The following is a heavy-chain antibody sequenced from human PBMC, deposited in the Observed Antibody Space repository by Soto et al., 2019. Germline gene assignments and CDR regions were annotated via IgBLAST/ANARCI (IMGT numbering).Heavy chain of an antibody. J-gene: IGHJ4*02. V-gene: IGHV3-23*01. CDR3: AKRRGAGGHFDY. Sequence: GSLRLSSAASGXTFSSYSMCWVRQGPGKGLEWVAVVIIGGSTHYADSVRGRFTISRDNSKNTLSLQMNSLTAEDKAVYFCAKRRGAGGHFDYWGQGALGTVS. CDR1: GXTFSSYS. D-gene: IGHD2-15*01. CDR2: VIIGGST.